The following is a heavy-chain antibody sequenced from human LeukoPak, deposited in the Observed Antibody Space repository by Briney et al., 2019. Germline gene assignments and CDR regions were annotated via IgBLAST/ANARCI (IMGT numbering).Heavy chain of an antibody. CDR1: GGSFSNYY. J-gene: IGHJ2*01. Sequence: SETLSLTCGVSGGSFSNYYWSWIRQTPEKGLEWIGDINHSGSTNYNPSLQSRLTISVDTSKNQFSLRLSSVTAADTALYYCARGIWEMATIPYWYFDIWGRGTLVTVSS. D-gene: IGHD5-24*01. CDR2: INHSGST. CDR3: ARGIWEMATIPYWYFDI. V-gene: IGHV4-34*01.